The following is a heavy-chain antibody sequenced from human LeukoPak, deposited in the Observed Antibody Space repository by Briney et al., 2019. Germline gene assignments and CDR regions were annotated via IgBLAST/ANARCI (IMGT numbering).Heavy chain of an antibody. D-gene: IGHD6-13*01. J-gene: IGHJ4*02. CDR2: ISYDGSNK. CDR3: AKDLGAAANDY. CDR1: GFTFSSYG. Sequence: GGSLRLSCAASGFTFSSYGMHWVRQAPGKGLEWVAVISYDGSNKYYAGSVKGRFTISRDNSKNTLYLQMNSLRAEDTAVYYCAKDLGAAANDYWGQGTLVTVPS. V-gene: IGHV3-30*18.